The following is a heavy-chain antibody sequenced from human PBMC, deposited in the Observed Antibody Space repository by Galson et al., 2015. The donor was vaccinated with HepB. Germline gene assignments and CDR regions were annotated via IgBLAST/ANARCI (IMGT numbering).Heavy chain of an antibody. D-gene: IGHD6-19*01. CDR1: GFSFSDFA. Sequence: SLRLSCAASGFSFSDFAMHWVRRAPGKGLEWVAVISYDDSNRYYTDSVRGQFTISRDNSKNKLYLEMNGLRAEDTAVFYCARDQWRGSSGQTGGFDVWGQGTMVTVSS. V-gene: IGHV3-30*04. CDR3: ARDQWRGSSGQTGGFDV. CDR2: ISYDDSNR. J-gene: IGHJ3*01.